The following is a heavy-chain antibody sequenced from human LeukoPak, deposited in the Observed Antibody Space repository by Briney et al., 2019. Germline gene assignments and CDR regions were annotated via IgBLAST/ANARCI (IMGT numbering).Heavy chain of an antibody. Sequence: PSETLSLTCTVSGGSISSSSYYWGWIRQRPGKGLEWIGSIYYSGSTYYNPSLKSRVTISVDTSKNQFSLKLSSVTAADTAVYYCARMYGGNSKGDYWGQGTLVTVSS. CDR3: ARMYGGNSKGDY. D-gene: IGHD4-23*01. CDR2: IYYSGST. J-gene: IGHJ4*02. V-gene: IGHV4-39*01. CDR1: GGSISSSSYY.